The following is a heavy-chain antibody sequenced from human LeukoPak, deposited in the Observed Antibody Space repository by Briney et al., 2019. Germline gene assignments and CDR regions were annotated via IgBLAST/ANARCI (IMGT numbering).Heavy chain of an antibody. CDR1: GFTISSNG. CDR3: ASEDPYDILTGYYTGGGVDY. D-gene: IGHD3-9*01. CDR2: IRYDGSNK. V-gene: IGHV3-30*02. J-gene: IGHJ4*02. Sequence: GGSLRLSCAASGFTISSNGMHWVRQARGKGLEWVAFIRYDGSNKYYADSVKGRFTISRDNSKNTPYLQMNSLRAEDTAVYYCASEDPYDILTGYYTGGGVDYWGQGTLVTVSS.